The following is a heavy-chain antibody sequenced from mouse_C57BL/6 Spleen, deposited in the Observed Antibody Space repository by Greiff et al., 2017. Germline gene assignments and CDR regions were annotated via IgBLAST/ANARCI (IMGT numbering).Heavy chain of an antibody. CDR2: IDPETGGT. J-gene: IGHJ4*01. CDR3: TRWDYGGYARDY. CDR1: GYTFTDYE. V-gene: IGHV1-15*01. D-gene: IGHD2-4*01. Sequence: QVQLQQSGAELVRPGASVTLSCKASGYTFTDYEMHWVKQTPVHGLEWIGAIDPETGGTAYNQKFKGKAILTADKSSSTAYMELRSLTSEDSAFYYGTRWDYGGYARDYWGQGTSVTVSS.